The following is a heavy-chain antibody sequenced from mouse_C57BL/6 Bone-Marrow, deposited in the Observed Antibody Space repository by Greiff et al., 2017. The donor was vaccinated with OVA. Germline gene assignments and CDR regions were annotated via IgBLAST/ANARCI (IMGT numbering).Heavy chain of an antibody. CDR3: ARDGSSYPYYYAMDY. J-gene: IGHJ4*01. V-gene: IGHV3-6*01. Sequence: EVQLQESGPGLVKPSQSLSLTCSVTGYSITSGYYWNWIRQFPGNKLEWMGYISYDGSNNYNPSLKNRISITRDTSKNQFFLKLNSVTTEDTATYYCARDGSSYPYYYAMDYWGQGTSGTVSS. CDR2: ISYDGSN. D-gene: IGHD1-1*01. CDR1: GYSITSGYY.